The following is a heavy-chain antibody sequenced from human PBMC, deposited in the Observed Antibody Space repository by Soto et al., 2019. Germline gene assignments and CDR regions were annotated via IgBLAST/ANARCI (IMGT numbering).Heavy chain of an antibody. CDR3: ARNVDTARAYYFDY. CDR1: GGSISSYY. CDR2: IYYNGNT. J-gene: IGHJ4*02. Sequence: KPSETLSLTCTVSGGSISSYYWSWIRQPPGKGLEWIGYIYYNGNTNYNPSLRSRVTISVDTSKNQFSLKVTSVAAADTAVYYCARNVDTARAYYFDYWGQGTLVTVSS. V-gene: IGHV4-59*01. D-gene: IGHD5-18*01.